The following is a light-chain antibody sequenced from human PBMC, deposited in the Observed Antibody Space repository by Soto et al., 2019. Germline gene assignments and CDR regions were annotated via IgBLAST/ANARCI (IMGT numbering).Light chain of an antibody. CDR3: SAYAGSYTFV. CDR2: EVN. V-gene: IGLV2-8*01. CDR1: SSDIGAYNY. Sequence: QSALTQPPSASGSPGQSVTISCTGTSSDIGAYNYASWYQQHPGKAPNFMIYEVNKRPSGVPDRFSGSKSGNTASLTVSGLQAEDEADYYCSAYAGSYTFVFGTGTKLTVL. J-gene: IGLJ1*01.